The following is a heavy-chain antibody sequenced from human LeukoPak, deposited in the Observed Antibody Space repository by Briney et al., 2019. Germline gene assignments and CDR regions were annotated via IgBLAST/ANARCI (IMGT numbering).Heavy chain of an antibody. Sequence: GGSLRLSCAASGFTFSSYSMNWVRQAPGKGLEWVSSISTSANYIYYADSVKGRFIISRDNTKNSLYLQMNSLRAEDTAVYYCAITDIWGQGTMVTVSS. CDR1: GFTFSSYS. CDR2: ISTSANYI. CDR3: AITDI. V-gene: IGHV3-21*01. J-gene: IGHJ3*02.